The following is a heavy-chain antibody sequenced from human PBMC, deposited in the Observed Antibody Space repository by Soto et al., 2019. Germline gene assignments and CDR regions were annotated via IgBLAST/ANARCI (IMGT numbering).Heavy chain of an antibody. V-gene: IGHV3-74*01. CDR3: ARDRSYAMEV. CDR2: INGDASST. J-gene: IGHJ6*02. CDR1: GFSIRDYW. Sequence: VRLSCEASGFSIRDYWMHWVRQAPGEGLVWVSCINGDASSTTYADSVKGRFTISRDDAKNTVYLQMTSLRAEDTAVYFCARDRSYAMEVWGQGTRVTGSS.